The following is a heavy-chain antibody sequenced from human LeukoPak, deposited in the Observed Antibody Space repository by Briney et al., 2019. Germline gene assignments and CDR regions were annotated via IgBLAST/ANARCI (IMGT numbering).Heavy chain of an antibody. D-gene: IGHD2-2*01. CDR1: GYSISSGYY. CDR2: IFNSGST. Sequence: SETLSLTCTVSGYSISSGYYWGWIRQPPGKGLELIGYIFNSGSTNYNPSLKSRVTMSLDTSKSQFSLRLNSVTAADTAVYYCAKIVGLPATMAYFDYWGQGILITVSS. CDR3: AKIVGLPATMAYFDY. V-gene: IGHV4-61*01. J-gene: IGHJ4*02.